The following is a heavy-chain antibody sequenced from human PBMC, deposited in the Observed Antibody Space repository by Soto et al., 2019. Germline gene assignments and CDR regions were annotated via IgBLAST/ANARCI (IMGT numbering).Heavy chain of an antibody. CDR1: GLTFRDYA. CDR2: ISGSGGST. V-gene: IGHV3-23*01. D-gene: IGHD2-2*01. J-gene: IGHJ4*02. CDR3: ATRNLPEVYCSSGTTCEIFHY. Sequence: EVQLLESGGGLVQPGGSLRLSCAAPGLTFRDYAMSWVRQAPGKGLEWVSAISGSGGSTFYADSVKGRFTISRDNSKNMLYLQMNSLRAEDTAVYYCATRNLPEVYCSSGTTCEIFHYWCQGTLVTVSS.